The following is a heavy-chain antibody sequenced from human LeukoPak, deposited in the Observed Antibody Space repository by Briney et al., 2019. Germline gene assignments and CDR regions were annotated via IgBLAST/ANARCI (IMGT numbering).Heavy chain of an antibody. CDR3: VRHDGRGGATMGAFDS. J-gene: IGHJ5*01. Sequence: SETLSLTCTISAASISSSSHHWGWIRQSPGKGLEWIGSIYYGQTIYYNPSLNSRVTISVVTSKDHFTLQLNSVTAADTAVYYCVRHDGRGGATMGAFDSWGQGSRVTVSS. CDR2: IYYGQTI. CDR1: AASISSSSHH. D-gene: IGHD4/OR15-4a*01. V-gene: IGHV4-39*01.